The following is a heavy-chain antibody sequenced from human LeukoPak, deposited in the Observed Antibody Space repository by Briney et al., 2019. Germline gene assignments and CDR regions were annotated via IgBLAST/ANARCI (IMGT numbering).Heavy chain of an antibody. CDR2: IYYSGST. CDR3: ARIYGDYGDY. D-gene: IGHD4-17*01. CDR1: GGSISSYY. V-gene: IGHV4-59*01. J-gene: IGHJ4*02. Sequence: PSETLSLTCTVSGGSISSYYWSWIRQPPGKGLEWIGYIYYSGSTNYNPSFKSRVTISVDTSKNQFSLKLSSVTAADTAVYYCARIYGDYGDYWGQGTLVTVSS.